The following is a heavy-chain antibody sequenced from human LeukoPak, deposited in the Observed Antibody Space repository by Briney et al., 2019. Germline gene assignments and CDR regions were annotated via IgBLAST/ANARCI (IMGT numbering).Heavy chain of an antibody. CDR3: ARDSGSYGYFDY. CDR1: GGSISSYY. D-gene: IGHD1-26*01. CDR2: INHSGST. Sequence: SETLSLTCVVSGGSISSYYWSWIRQPPGKGLEWIGEINHSGSTNYNPSLKSRVTISVDTSKNQFSLKLSSVTAADTAVYYCARDSGSYGYFDYWGQGTLVTVSS. J-gene: IGHJ4*02. V-gene: IGHV4-59*01.